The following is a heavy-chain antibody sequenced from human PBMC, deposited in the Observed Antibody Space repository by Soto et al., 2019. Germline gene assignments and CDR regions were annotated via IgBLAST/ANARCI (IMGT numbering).Heavy chain of an antibody. V-gene: IGHV3-23*01. CDR2: ISGSGGST. Sequence: EVQLLESGGGLVQPGGSLRLSCAASGFTFSSYAMSWVRQAPGKGLEWVSAISGSGGSTYYADSVKGRFTISRDNSKNTLYLQMNSLRAEDTAVYYCAKEYVLRFLEWSTLGAFDYWGQGTLVTVSS. CDR3: AKEYVLRFLEWSTLGAFDY. CDR1: GFTFSSYA. J-gene: IGHJ4*02. D-gene: IGHD3-3*01.